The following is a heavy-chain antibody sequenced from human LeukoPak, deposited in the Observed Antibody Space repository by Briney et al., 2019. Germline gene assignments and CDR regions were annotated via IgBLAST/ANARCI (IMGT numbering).Heavy chain of an antibody. CDR2: IWYGGSNK. J-gene: IGHJ6*03. V-gene: IGHV3-30*02. D-gene: IGHD3-10*01. CDR1: GFTFSSYD. CDR3: AKSPGYYYYMDV. Sequence: PGGSLRLSCAASGFTFSSYDMHWVRQAPGKGLEWVAVIWYGGSNKYYADSVKGRFTISRDNSKNTLYLQMNSLRAEDTAVYYCAKSPGYYYYMDVWGKGTTVTVSS.